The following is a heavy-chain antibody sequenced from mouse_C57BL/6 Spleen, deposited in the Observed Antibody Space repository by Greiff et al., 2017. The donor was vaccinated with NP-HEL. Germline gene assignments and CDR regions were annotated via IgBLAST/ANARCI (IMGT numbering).Heavy chain of an antibody. CDR2: IYPGDGDT. V-gene: IGHV1-80*01. CDR1: GYAFSSYW. Sequence: QVQLQQSGAELVKPGASVKISCKASGYAFSSYWMNWVKQRPGKGLEWIGQIYPGDGDTNYNGKFKGKATLTADKSSSTAYMQLSSLTSEDSAVFFCARGTTVVVEGYFDVWGTGTTVTVSS. J-gene: IGHJ1*03. D-gene: IGHD1-1*01. CDR3: ARGTTVVVEGYFDV.